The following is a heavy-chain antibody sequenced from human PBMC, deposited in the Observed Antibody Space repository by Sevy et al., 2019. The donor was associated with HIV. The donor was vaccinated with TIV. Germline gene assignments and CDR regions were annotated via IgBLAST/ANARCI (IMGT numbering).Heavy chain of an antibody. Sequence: GGSLRLSCAASGFTVSSNYMSWVRQAPGKGLEWVSVIYSGGSTYYADSVKGRFTISRDNSKNTLYLQMNSLRAEDTAVYYCAREGGVDKAMVFGIHYYYYGMDVWGQGTTVTVSS. CDR2: IYSGGST. CDR3: AREGGVDKAMVFGIHYYYYGMDV. V-gene: IGHV3-53*01. J-gene: IGHJ6*02. D-gene: IGHD5-18*01. CDR1: GFTVSSNY.